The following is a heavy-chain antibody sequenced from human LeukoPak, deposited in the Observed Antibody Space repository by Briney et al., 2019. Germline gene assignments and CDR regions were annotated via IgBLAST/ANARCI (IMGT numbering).Heavy chain of an antibody. Sequence: SETLSLTCTVSGGSISSGDCYWSWIRQPPGKGLEWIGYIYYSGSTYYNPSLKSRVTISVDTSKNQFSLKLSSVTAADTAVYYCASQNRHGEEDYWGQGTLVTVSS. CDR1: GGSISSGDCY. V-gene: IGHV4-30-4*01. D-gene: IGHD4-17*01. J-gene: IGHJ4*02. CDR2: IYYSGST. CDR3: ASQNRHGEEDY.